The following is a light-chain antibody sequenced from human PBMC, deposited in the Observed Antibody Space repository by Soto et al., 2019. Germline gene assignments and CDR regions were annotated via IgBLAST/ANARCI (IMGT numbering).Light chain of an antibody. CDR1: QSVGSNY. Sequence: EIVLTQSPGTLSLSPGERATLYCRASQSVGSNYLAWYQQKPGQAPRVLIYGASSRATGMPDRFSGSGSGAEFSLSSSRLVPEDFVVYFCQQCTSAPFTCGPGSKVDIK. J-gene: IGKJ3*01. V-gene: IGKV3-20*01. CDR3: QQCTSAPFT. CDR2: GAS.